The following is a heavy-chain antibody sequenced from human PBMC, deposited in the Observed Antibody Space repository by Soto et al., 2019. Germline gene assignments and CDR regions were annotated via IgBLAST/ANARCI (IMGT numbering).Heavy chain of an antibody. CDR1: DGSVSSGSYY. CDR3: ARDSLALFDS. CDR2: IYSSGST. Sequence: SETLSLTCTVSDGSVSSGSYYWTWMRQPPGKGLEWIGYIYSSGSTLYNPSLKSRVIISADTSMNQFSLKLSSVTAADTAVYYCARDSLALFDSWGQGTLVTVSS. D-gene: IGHD5-12*01. J-gene: IGHJ4*02. V-gene: IGHV4-61*01.